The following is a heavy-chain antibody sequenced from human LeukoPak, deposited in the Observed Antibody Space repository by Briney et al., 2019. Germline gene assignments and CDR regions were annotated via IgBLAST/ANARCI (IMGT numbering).Heavy chain of an antibody. CDR3: ARLSSSWFVFDY. Sequence: KTGGSLRLSCAASGFTFSSYSMNWVRQAPGEGLEWVSSITSSSSYIYYADSVKGRFTISRDNAKNSLYLQMNSLRAEDTAVYYCARLSSSWFVFDYWGQGTLVTVSS. V-gene: IGHV3-21*01. J-gene: IGHJ4*02. D-gene: IGHD6-13*01. CDR1: GFTFSSYS. CDR2: ITSSSSYI.